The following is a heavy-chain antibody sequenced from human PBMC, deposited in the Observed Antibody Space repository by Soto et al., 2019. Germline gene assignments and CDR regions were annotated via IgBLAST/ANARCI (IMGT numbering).Heavy chain of an antibody. Sequence: EVQLLESGGGLVQPGGSLRLSCAASGFTFSSYAMSWVRQAPGKGLEWVSAISGSGGSTYYADSVKGRFTISRDNSKNTLYLQMNSLRAEDTVVYYCAKDLRAIYYFDYWGQGTLVTVSS. CDR1: GFTFSSYA. V-gene: IGHV3-23*01. CDR3: AKDLRAIYYFDY. CDR2: ISGSGGST. D-gene: IGHD3-9*01. J-gene: IGHJ4*02.